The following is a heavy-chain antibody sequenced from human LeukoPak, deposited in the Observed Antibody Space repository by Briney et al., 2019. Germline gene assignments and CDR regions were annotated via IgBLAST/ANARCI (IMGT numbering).Heavy chain of an antibody. Sequence: ASVKVSCKASGGTFSNYPIIWVRQAPGRGLEWLGGIIPTYGTANYALMFQGRITLTAHESTATAYMELRSLTSDDTAMYFCATHTGGYNYWWFDIWGQGTLVSVSS. CDR2: IIPTYGTA. CDR3: ATHTGGYNYWWFDI. V-gene: IGHV1-69*01. J-gene: IGHJ5*02. D-gene: IGHD5-24*01. CDR1: GGTFSNYP.